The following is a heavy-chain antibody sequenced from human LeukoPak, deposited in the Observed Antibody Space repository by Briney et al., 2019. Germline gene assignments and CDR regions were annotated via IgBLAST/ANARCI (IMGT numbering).Heavy chain of an antibody. CDR1: GYTFTTFG. CDR2: ISTYNGNT. J-gene: IGHJ4*02. CDR3: ARDPFGFGIDY. D-gene: IGHD3-10*01. V-gene: IGHV1-18*01. Sequence: ASVKVSCKTSGYTFTTFGLSWVRQAPGQGFEWMGWISTYNGNTNYAQKFQGRVTITTDTPTGTAYMELRSLRSDDTAVYYCARDPFGFGIDYWGQGTLVTVSS.